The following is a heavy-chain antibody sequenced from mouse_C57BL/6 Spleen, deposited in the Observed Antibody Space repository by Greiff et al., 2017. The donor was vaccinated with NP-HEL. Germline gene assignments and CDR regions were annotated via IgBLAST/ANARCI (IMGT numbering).Heavy chain of an antibody. V-gene: IGHV5-6*01. CDR2: ISSGGSYT. CDR3: ASVYDAYAMDY. CDR1: GFTFSSYG. J-gene: IGHJ4*01. D-gene: IGHD2-14*01. Sequence: EVHLVESGGDLVKPGGSLKLSCAASGFTFSSYGMSWVRQTPDKRLEWVATISSGGSYTYYPDSVKGRFTISRDNAKNTLYLQMSSLKSEDTAMYYCASVYDAYAMDYWGQGTSVTVSS.